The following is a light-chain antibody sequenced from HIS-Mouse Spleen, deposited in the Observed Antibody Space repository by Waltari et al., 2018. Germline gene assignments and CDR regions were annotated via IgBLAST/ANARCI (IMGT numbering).Light chain of an antibody. CDR2: EVS. CDR1: SSDVGGYNS. J-gene: IGLJ3*02. CDR3: SSYTSSSTLV. V-gene: IGLV2-14*01. Sequence: QSALTQPASVSGSPGPSIPISCTGTSSDVGGYNSVPWYQQHPGKAPKLMIYEVSNRPSGVSNRFSGSKSGNTASLTISGLQAEDEADYYCSSYTSSSTLVFGGGTKLTVL.